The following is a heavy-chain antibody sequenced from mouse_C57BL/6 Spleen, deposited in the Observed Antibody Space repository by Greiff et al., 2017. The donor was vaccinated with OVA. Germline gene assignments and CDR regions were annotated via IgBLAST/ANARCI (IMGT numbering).Heavy chain of an antibody. D-gene: IGHD2-4*01. CDR3: ARRYDYASYYFDY. CDR2: ISYDGSN. J-gene: IGHJ2*01. V-gene: IGHV3-6*01. Sequence: EVQLVESGPGLVKPSQSLSLTCSVTGYSITSGYYWNWLRQFPGNKLEWMGYISYDGSNNYNPSLKNRISITRDTSKNQFFLKLNSVTTEDTATYYGARRYDYASYYFDYWGQGTTLTVSS. CDR1: GYSITSGYY.